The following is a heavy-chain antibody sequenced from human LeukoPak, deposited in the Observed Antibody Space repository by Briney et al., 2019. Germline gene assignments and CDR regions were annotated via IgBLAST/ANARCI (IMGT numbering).Heavy chain of an antibody. CDR2: ISGSGGDT. Sequence: GGSLRLSCAASGFTFSSYPMSWVRQAPGKGLEWVSAISGSGGDTYYADSVKGRFTISRDNSKNTLYLQMNSLRAEDAALYYCATSSGWYPKYFDYWGQGTLVTVSS. CDR3: ATSSGWYPKYFDY. V-gene: IGHV3-23*01. D-gene: IGHD6-19*01. J-gene: IGHJ4*02. CDR1: GFTFSSYP.